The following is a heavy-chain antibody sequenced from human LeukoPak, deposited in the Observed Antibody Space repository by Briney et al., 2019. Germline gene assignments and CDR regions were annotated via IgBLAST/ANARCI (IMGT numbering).Heavy chain of an antibody. CDR3: ASLVATPQWVYYYYYMDV. CDR1: GGSFSGYY. V-gene: IGHV4-34*01. D-gene: IGHD5-12*01. CDR2: INHSGST. Sequence: SETLSLTCAVYGGSFSGYYWSWIRQPPGKGLEWIGEINHSGSTNYNPSLKSRVTISVDTSKNQFSLKLSSVTAADTAVYYCASLVATPQWVYYYYYMDVWGKGTTVTISS. J-gene: IGHJ6*03.